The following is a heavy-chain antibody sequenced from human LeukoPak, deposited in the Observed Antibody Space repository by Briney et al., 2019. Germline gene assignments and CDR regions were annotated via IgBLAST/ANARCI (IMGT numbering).Heavy chain of an antibody. CDR1: GYSFTTYY. V-gene: IGHV5-51*01. Sequence: RGESLKISCKGSGYSFTTYYIGWVRQVPGKGLEWMGIIYPGDSDTKYSPSFQGHITISADKSINTAYMQWRSLKASDTGLYYCARLAAEYRLLPETWFDPWGQGTLVTVSS. J-gene: IGHJ5*02. CDR2: IYPGDSDT. CDR3: ARLAAEYRLLPETWFDP. D-gene: IGHD2-2*01.